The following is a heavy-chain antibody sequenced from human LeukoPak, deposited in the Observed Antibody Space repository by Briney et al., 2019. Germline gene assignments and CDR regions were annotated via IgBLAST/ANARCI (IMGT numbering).Heavy chain of an antibody. V-gene: IGHV3-30*04. D-gene: IGHD3-10*01. Sequence: PGGSLRLSCVVSGFTFSNYAMHWVRQAPGKGLEWVAVISYDGSNKYYANSVKGRFTTSRDNSKNTLYLQMNSLRAEDTAVYYCARDRHDGSGSDECDYWGQGTLVTVSS. CDR3: ARDRHDGSGSDECDY. J-gene: IGHJ4*02. CDR2: ISYDGSNK. CDR1: GFTFSNYA.